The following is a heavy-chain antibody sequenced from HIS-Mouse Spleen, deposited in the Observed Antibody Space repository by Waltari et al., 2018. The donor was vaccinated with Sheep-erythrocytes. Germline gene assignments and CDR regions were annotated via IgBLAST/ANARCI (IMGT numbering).Heavy chain of an antibody. CDR3: ASGGGTIAARRPYYFDY. J-gene: IGHJ4*02. V-gene: IGHV4-34*01. Sequence: QVQLQQWGAGLLKPSETLSLTCAVYGGSFSGYYWSWIRQPPGKGLEWSGEINHSGSTNYNPPLTGRVTISVDPSKNQFSLKRTAVTAADTAVYYCASGGGTIAARRPYYFDYWGQGTLVTVSS. CDR1: GGSFSGYY. CDR2: INHSGST. D-gene: IGHD6-6*01.